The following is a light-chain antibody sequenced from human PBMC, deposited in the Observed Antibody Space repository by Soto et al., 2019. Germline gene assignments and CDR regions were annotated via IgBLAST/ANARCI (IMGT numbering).Light chain of an antibody. CDR2: DAS. CDR3: QQRSNWHPLT. CDR1: QSVSSY. V-gene: IGKV3-11*01. Sequence: EIVLTQSPATLSLSPGERATLSCRASQSVSSYLAWYQQKPGQAPRLLIYDASNRATGIPARFSGSGSGTDFNLTISSLEPEDFAVYYCQQRSNWHPLTFGGGTKVEIK. J-gene: IGKJ4*01.